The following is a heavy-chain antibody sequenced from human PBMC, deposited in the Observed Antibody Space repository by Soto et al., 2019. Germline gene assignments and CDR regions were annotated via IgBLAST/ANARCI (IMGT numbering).Heavy chain of an antibody. CDR1: RFTFSNYA. CDR3: AKGAQLERRGYWFDP. Sequence: GGSLRLSCAASRFTFSNYAMSWVRQAPGKGLEWVSLISASGGTTYYADSVKGRFTISRDNSRNMLFLQMNSLRAEDTAVYSCAKGAQLERRGYWFDPWGQGTLGTVSS. J-gene: IGHJ5*02. V-gene: IGHV3-23*01. D-gene: IGHD2-2*01. CDR2: ISASGGTT.